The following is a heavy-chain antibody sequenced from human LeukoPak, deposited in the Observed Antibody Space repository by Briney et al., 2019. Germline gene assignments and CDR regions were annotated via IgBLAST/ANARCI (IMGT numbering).Heavy chain of an antibody. D-gene: IGHD3-3*01. CDR2: IHPGSGST. V-gene: IGHV1-46*01. CDR3: ATTYGSGPH. Sequence: ASVKVSCKASGYTFTSHHMHLVRQAPGQGLEWMGMIHPGSGSTTYAQKLQGRVTMTKDTSTSTVYMELSSLRSEDTAVYYCATTYGSGPHWGQGTLVTVSS. J-gene: IGHJ4*02. CDR1: GYTFTSHH.